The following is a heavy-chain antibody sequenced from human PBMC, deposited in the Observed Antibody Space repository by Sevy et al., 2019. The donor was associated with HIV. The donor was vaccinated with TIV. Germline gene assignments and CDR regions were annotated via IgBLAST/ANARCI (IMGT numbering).Heavy chain of an antibody. Sequence: GGSLRLSCAASGFTFSNYAMSWVRQAPGKGLEWVSGLSGSGIRIYYADSVKGRFTISRDNSKNTLYLQMSSLRGEDTAVYYCAYIPAAGTGGSAFDIWGQGTMVTVSS. J-gene: IGHJ3*02. D-gene: IGHD6-13*01. CDR2: LSGSGIRI. CDR1: GFTFSNYA. CDR3: AYIPAAGTGGSAFDI. V-gene: IGHV3-23*01.